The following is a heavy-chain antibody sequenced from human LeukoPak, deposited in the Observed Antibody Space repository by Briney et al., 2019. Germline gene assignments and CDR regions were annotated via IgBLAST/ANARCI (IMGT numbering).Heavy chain of an antibody. D-gene: IGHD2-21*01. Sequence: GGSLRLSCAASGFTLSNYDMHWVRQVPGKGLEWVSAINTVGDTYYPGSVRGRFTLSRENAKNSLYLQMNSLRAGDTAVHYCAKGVYQCGGNCPQYYYYMDVWGKGTTVTVSS. CDR1: GFTLSNYD. J-gene: IGHJ6*03. CDR2: INTVGDT. V-gene: IGHV3-13*01. CDR3: AKGVYQCGGNCPQYYYYMDV.